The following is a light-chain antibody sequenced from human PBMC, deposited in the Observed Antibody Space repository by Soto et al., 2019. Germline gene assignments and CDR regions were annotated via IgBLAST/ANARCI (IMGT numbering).Light chain of an antibody. CDR1: GSDIAVYDF. V-gene: IGLV2-8*01. CDR2: EVY. CDR3: SSFAGDNTLV. Sequence: QSALPQPPSASGSPGQSVTISCAGTGSDIAVYDFVSWYQQHPDKAPKLIIYEVYKRPSGVPDRFSASKSGNTASLTVSGLQAEDEADYFCSSFAGDNTLVFGGGTQLTVL. J-gene: IGLJ2*01.